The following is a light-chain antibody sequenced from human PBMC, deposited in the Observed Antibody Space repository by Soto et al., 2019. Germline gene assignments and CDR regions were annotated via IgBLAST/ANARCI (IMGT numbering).Light chain of an antibody. V-gene: IGKV3-15*01. CDR2: GTS. CDR3: QQYNNWPPIT. CDR1: QTVGSAY. J-gene: IGKJ5*01. Sequence: TQSPGTLSLSPGESATLSCRASQTVGSAYLAWYQHKVGQAPRLLIYGTSTRATGIPARFSGSGSGTEFTLTISSLQSEDFAVYYCQQYNNWPPITFGQGTRLEIK.